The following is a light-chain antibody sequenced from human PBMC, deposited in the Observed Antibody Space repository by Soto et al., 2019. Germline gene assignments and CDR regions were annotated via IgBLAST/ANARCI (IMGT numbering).Light chain of an antibody. CDR1: QSVSSSY. CDR3: QQYGSSPQWT. J-gene: IGKJ1*01. Sequence: EIVLTQSPGTLSLSPGERATLSCRASQSVSSSYLAWYQQKPGQAPRLLIYVASSRATGIPDRFSGSGSGTDFTLTISRLETEDFAVYYCQQYGSSPQWTFGQGTKVDIK. CDR2: VAS. V-gene: IGKV3-20*01.